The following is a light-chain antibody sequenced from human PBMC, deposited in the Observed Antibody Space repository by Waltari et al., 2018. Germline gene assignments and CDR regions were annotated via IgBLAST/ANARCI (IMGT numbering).Light chain of an antibody. CDR1: EDLNKY. Sequence: DIQMTQSPSSLSASVGDRVTITCRASEDLNKYLNWYRQKPGKAPRLLISATSTLRSGVPSRFSGSSSGTDFSLTISSLQAEDFAIYYCQQSYRAPLTFGGGTKVEI. CDR3: QQSYRAPLT. CDR2: ATS. J-gene: IGKJ4*01. V-gene: IGKV1-39*01.